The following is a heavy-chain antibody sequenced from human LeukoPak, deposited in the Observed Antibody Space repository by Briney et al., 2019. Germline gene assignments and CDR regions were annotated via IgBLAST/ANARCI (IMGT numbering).Heavy chain of an antibody. J-gene: IGHJ5*02. V-gene: IGHV3-23*01. Sequence: GSLRLSCAAPGFTFGAYAITWARPAPGQGLEWVSCIICSGSSAYYADSVKGRLTISRDNSENHLYMQMNSLRAEDTAVYYCARRPYSSSSGAYNGFDPWGQGTLVTVSS. D-gene: IGHD6-6*01. CDR1: GFTFGAYA. CDR2: IICSGSSA. CDR3: ARRPYSSSSGAYNGFDP.